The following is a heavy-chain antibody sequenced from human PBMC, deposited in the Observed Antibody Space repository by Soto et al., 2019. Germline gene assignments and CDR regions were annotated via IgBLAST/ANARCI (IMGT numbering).Heavy chain of an antibody. CDR3: AREAHPNLPYGADPLFDY. CDR1: GDSVSSNSAA. J-gene: IGHJ4*02. CDR2: TYYRSKWYN. Sequence: QVQLQQSGPGLVKPSQTLSLTCAISGDSVSSNSAAWNWIGQSPSRGLEWLGRTYYRSKWYNDYAVSVKSRITINPDTSKNQFSLQLNSVTPEDTAVYYCAREAHPNLPYGADPLFDYWGQGTLVTVSS. V-gene: IGHV6-1*01. D-gene: IGHD4-17*01.